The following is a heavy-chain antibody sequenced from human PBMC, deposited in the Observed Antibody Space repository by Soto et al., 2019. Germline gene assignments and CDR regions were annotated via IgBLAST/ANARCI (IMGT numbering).Heavy chain of an antibody. D-gene: IGHD1-26*01. V-gene: IGHV1-3*01. J-gene: IGHJ4*02. CDR2: INADSGNT. CDR1: GYTFSSYP. Sequence: ASVKVSCKASGYTFSSYPLHWVRQAPGQRLEWLGRINADSGNTEYSQKFQSRVTITRDTSASTAYMELSSLRSEDTAVYYCARVLEWELRLDSWGQGTLVTVSS. CDR3: ARVLEWELRLDS.